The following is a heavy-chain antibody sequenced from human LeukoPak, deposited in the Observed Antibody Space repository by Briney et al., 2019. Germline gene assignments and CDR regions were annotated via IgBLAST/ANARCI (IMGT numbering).Heavy chain of an antibody. CDR1: GFTFSSYW. CDR3: ARGLPPNIRVKPSYGMDV. CDR2: IKQDGSEK. D-gene: IGHD3-16*01. J-gene: IGHJ6*02. Sequence: PGGSLRLSCAASGFTFSSYWMSWVRQAPGKGLEWVANIKQDGSEKYYVDSVKGRFTISRDNAKNSLYLQMNSLRAEDTAVYYCARGLPPNIRVKPSYGMDVWGQGTTVTVSS. V-gene: IGHV3-7*01.